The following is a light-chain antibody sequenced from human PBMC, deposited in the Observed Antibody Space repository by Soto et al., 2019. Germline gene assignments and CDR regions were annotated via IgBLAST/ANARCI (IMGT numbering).Light chain of an antibody. J-gene: IGKJ2*01. Sequence: DIGLTQSPGPLSLSPGERATLSCRASQIISSTYLGWYQQKPCQAPRLLIYGASSRATGIPDRLSGSGSGTYFTLTISSLEPEDFAVYYCQHYGSSLYTFGQGTKLEIK. CDR3: QHYGSSLYT. CDR2: GAS. V-gene: IGKV3-20*01. CDR1: QIISSTY.